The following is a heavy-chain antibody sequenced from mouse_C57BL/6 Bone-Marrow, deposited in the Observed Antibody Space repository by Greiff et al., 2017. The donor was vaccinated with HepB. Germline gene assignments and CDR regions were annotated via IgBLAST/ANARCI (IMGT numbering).Heavy chain of an antibody. CDR1: GYSITSGYY. V-gene: IGHV3-6*01. CDR3: AREWDY. Sequence: VQLKESGPGLVKPSQSLSLTCSVTGYSITSGYYWNWIRQFPGNKLEWMGYISYDGSNNYNPSLKNRISITRDTSKNQFFLKLNSVTTEDTATYYCAREWDYWGQGTSVTVSS. CDR2: ISYDGSN. J-gene: IGHJ4*01.